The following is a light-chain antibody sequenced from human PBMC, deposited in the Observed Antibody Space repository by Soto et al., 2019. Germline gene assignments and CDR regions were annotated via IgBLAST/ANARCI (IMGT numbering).Light chain of an antibody. Sequence: DIQMTQSPSTLSVSVGDRVTITCRASQTISTWLAWYQHKPGKAPNLLIYDASTLMSGVPSRFSGSGSGTEFTLTISSLQPGDFATYYCQQSETYPLTFGQGTRLEI. J-gene: IGKJ5*01. V-gene: IGKV1-5*01. CDR3: QQSETYPLT. CDR1: QTISTW. CDR2: DAS.